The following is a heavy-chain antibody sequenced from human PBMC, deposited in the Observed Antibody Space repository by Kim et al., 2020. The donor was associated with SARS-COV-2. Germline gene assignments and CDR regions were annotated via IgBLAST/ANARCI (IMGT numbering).Heavy chain of an antibody. CDR2: ISSSSSTI. Sequence: GGSLRLSCAASGFTFSSYSMNWVRQAPGKGLEWVSYISSSSSTIYYADSVKGRFTISRDNAKNSLYLQMNSLRDEDTAVYYCARDNSVAPVYYYYYYGMDVWGQGTTVTVSS. J-gene: IGHJ6*02. CDR3: ARDNSVAPVYYYYYYGMDV. CDR1: GFTFSSYS. D-gene: IGHD2-21*01. V-gene: IGHV3-48*02.